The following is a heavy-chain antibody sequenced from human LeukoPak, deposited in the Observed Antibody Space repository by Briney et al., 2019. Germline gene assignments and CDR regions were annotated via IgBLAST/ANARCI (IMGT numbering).Heavy chain of an antibody. CDR1: GFTFSTYW. CDR2: INSDESST. J-gene: IGHJ4*02. CDR3: AKAKFGELYASDY. Sequence: GGSLRLSCAASGFTFSTYWMHWVRQAPGKGLVWVSRINSDESSTNYADSVKGRFTISRDNAKNTLYLQMNSLRAEDTAVYYCAKAKFGELYASDYWGQGTLVTVSS. V-gene: IGHV3-74*01. D-gene: IGHD3-10*01.